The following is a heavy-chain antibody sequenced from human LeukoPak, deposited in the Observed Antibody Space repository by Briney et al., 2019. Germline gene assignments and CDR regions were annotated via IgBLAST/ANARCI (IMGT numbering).Heavy chain of an antibody. Sequence: GGSLRLSCAASGFTFSSYEMNWVRQAPGKGLEWVSYISSGSTIYYADSVKGRFTISRDNAKNSLYLQMNSLRAEDTAVYYCARGGIVVVPAAEGFDYWGQGTLVTVSS. D-gene: IGHD2-2*01. CDR1: GFTFSSYE. V-gene: IGHV3-48*03. J-gene: IGHJ4*02. CDR2: ISSGSTI. CDR3: ARGGIVVVPAAEGFDY.